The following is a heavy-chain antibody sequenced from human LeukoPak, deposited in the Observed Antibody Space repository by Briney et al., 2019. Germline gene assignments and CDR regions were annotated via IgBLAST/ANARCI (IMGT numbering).Heavy chain of an antibody. CDR2: INHSGST. J-gene: IGHJ4*02. D-gene: IGHD6-13*01. CDR1: GGSFSGYY. Sequence: SETLSLTCAVYGGSFSGYYWSWIRQPPGKGLEWIGEINHSGSTNYNPPLKSRVTISVDTSKNQFSLKLSSVTAADTAVYYCARGYSPHDYWGQGTLVTVSS. CDR3: ARGYSPHDY. V-gene: IGHV4-34*01.